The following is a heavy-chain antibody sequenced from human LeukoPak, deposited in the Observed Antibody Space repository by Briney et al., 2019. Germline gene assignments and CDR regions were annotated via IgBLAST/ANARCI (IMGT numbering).Heavy chain of an antibody. CDR3: ARGGRWELPRPYAFDV. CDR1: GYTFTSYG. CDR2: ISVYNGHT. Sequence: ASVKVSCKASGYTFTSYGISWVRQAPGQGLEWLGWISVYNGHTNYAQKLQGRVTMTTDTSTTTAYMELRTLRSDDTAVYYCARGGRWELPRPYAFDVWSQGTVVTVSS. J-gene: IGHJ3*01. V-gene: IGHV1-18*01. D-gene: IGHD1-26*01.